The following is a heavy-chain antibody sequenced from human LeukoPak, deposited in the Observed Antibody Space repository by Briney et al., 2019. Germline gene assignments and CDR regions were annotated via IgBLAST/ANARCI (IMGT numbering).Heavy chain of an antibody. CDR2: ISTNNGTA. D-gene: IGHD3-10*01. Sequence: ASVKVSCKASGYTFTNYHISWVRQAPGQGLEWMGWISTNNGTANYAQKFQGRVTITADESTSTAYMELSSLRSEDTAVYYCARDPIDGGDYWGQGTLVTVSS. V-gene: IGHV1-69*13. CDR3: ARDPIDGGDY. J-gene: IGHJ4*02. CDR1: GYTFTNYH.